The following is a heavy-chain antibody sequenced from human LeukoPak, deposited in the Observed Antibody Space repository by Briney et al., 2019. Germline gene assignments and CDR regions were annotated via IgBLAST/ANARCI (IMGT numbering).Heavy chain of an antibody. J-gene: IGHJ4*02. CDR3: ARHPNSNWDY. CDR2: IYSGGST. D-gene: IGHD6-13*01. Sequence: PGGSLRLSCAASGFTVSSNYMSWVRQAPGKGLEWVSVIYSGGSTYYADSVKGRFTISRDNSKNTLHLQMNSLRVEDTAVYYCARHPNSNWDYWGQGTLVTVSS. V-gene: IGHV3-66*04. CDR1: GFTVSSNY.